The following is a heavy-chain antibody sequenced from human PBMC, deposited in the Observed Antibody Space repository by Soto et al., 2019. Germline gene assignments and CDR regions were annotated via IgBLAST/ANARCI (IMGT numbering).Heavy chain of an antibody. CDR2: ISYDGSTE. V-gene: IGHV3-30*18. J-gene: IGHJ6*02. Sequence: GGSLRLSCAASGFTFSGYYMHWVRQAPGKGLEWVAVISYDGSTEYYADSVKGRFTISRDNSANRLFLQMSSLRPEDTAVYYCTKDDGYNDSTYYHYCGMDVWGQGTTVTVSS. CDR3: TKDDGYNDSTYYHYCGMDV. CDR1: GFTFSGYY. D-gene: IGHD5-12*01.